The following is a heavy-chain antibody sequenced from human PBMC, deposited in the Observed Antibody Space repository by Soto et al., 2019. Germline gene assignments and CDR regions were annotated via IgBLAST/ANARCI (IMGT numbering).Heavy chain of an antibody. Sequence: VKVSCKASGGTFSSYAISWVRQAPGQGLEWMGGIIPIFGTANYAQKFQGRVTITADESTSTAYMELSSLRSEDTAAYYCAATSGRERSYYDSSGYYFYWGQGTLVTVSS. J-gene: IGHJ4*02. CDR2: IIPIFGTA. V-gene: IGHV1-69*13. CDR3: AATSGRERSYYDSSGYYFY. CDR1: GGTFSSYA. D-gene: IGHD3-22*01.